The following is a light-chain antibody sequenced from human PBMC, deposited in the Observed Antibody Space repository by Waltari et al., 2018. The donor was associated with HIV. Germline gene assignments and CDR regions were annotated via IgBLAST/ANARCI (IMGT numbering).Light chain of an antibody. CDR1: SSDVGGYNY. CDR3: SSSRV. CDR2: EVS. J-gene: IGLJ3*02. Sequence: QSALTQPPSASGSPGQSVTISCTGTSSDVGGYNYVSWYQQHPGKAPKLMIYEVSKRACGVPDRFSGAKSGNTASLTVSGLQAEDEADYYCSSSRVFGGGTKLTVL. V-gene: IGLV2-8*01.